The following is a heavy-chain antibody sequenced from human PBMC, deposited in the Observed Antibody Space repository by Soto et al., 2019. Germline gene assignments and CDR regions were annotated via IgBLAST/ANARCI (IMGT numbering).Heavy chain of an antibody. CDR3: AKDTPGSSGYAWGY. V-gene: IGHV3-23*01. CDR1: GFTFSGYS. J-gene: IGHJ4*02. Sequence: EVQLLESGGGLVQPGGSLRLSCAASGFTFSGYSMSWVRQAPGKGLEWVSIISGSGGSTYYADSVKGRFTISRDNSKNTLYLQMNSLRGEDTAVYYCAKDTPGSSGYAWGYWGQGTLVTVSS. CDR2: ISGSGGST. D-gene: IGHD5-12*01.